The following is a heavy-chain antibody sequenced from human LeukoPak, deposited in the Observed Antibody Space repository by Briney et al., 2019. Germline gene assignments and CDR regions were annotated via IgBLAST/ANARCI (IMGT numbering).Heavy chain of an antibody. V-gene: IGHV1-2*02. CDR3: AGALGSYCSGGSCYSGNDY. Sequence: ASVKVSCKASGYTFTGYYMHWVRQAPGQGLEWMGWINPNSGGTNYAQKFQGRVTMTRDTSISTAYMELSRLRSDDTAVYYCAGALGSYCSGGSCYSGNDYWGQGTLVTVSS. CDR1: GYTFTGYY. J-gene: IGHJ4*02. D-gene: IGHD2-15*01. CDR2: INPNSGGT.